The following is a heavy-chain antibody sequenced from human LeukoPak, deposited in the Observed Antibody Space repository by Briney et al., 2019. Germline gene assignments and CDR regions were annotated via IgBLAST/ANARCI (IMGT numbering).Heavy chain of an antibody. Sequence: PGGSLRLSCADSGFTFSSYAMHWVRQAPGKGLEWVAVISYDGSNKYYADSVKGRFTISRDNSKNTLYLQMNSLRAEDTGVYYCASWGEGALDNWGQGTLVTVSS. V-gene: IGHV3-30*04. CDR1: GFTFSSYA. D-gene: IGHD1-26*01. CDR2: ISYDGSNK. CDR3: ASWGEGALDN. J-gene: IGHJ4*02.